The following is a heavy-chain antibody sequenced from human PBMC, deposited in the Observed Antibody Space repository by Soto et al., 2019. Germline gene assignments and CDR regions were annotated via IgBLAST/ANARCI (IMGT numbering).Heavy chain of an antibody. V-gene: IGHV4-30-4*08. CDR2: IYYSGST. J-gene: IGHJ4*02. D-gene: IGHD5-12*01. Sequence: SETLCLTCTVFGGSISSYYWSWIRQPPGKGLEWIGYIYYSGSTYYNPSLKSRVTISVDTSKNQFSLKLSSVTAADTAVYYCAREMATISLDYWGQGTLVTVSS. CDR3: AREMATISLDY. CDR1: GGSISSYY.